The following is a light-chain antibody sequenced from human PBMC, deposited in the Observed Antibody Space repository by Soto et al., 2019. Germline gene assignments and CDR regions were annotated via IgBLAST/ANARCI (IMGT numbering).Light chain of an antibody. CDR1: SSDVGSHNL. CDR2: EVS. J-gene: IGLJ7*01. V-gene: IGLV2-23*02. CDR3: CSYGGSRAV. Sequence: QSALTQPASVSGSPGQSITISCTGTSSDVGSHNLVSWYQQHPGQAPKLMIYEVSKRPLGVSTLFSASKSGNTASLTISGLQAEYEADYYCCSYGGSRAVFGGGTQLTDL.